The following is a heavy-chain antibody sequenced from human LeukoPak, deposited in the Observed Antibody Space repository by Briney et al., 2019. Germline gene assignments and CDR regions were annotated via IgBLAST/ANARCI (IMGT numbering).Heavy chain of an antibody. Sequence: PGGSLRLPCAASGFTFSGYWMHWVRQVPGKGLLWVSRINTDGSSTTYADSVKGRFTISRDNTKNTLYLQVNSLRAEDTAVYYCARQSYYYDSSGYYHDYWGQGTLVTVSS. CDR1: GFTFSGYW. CDR3: ARQSYYYDSSGYYHDY. V-gene: IGHV3-74*01. D-gene: IGHD3-22*01. J-gene: IGHJ4*02. CDR2: INTDGSST.